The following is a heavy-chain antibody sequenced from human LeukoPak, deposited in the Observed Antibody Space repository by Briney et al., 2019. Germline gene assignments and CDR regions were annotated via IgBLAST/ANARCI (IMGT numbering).Heavy chain of an antibody. CDR3: ARVLRYGSGSYYTPLDY. Sequence: RGSLRLPCAASGFTFSSYSMNWVRQAPGKGLEWVSSISSSSSYIYYADSVKGRFTISRDNAKNSLYLQMNSLRAEDTAVYYCARVLRYGSGSYYTPLDYWGQGTLVTVSS. D-gene: IGHD3-10*01. J-gene: IGHJ4*02. CDR1: GFTFSSYS. CDR2: ISSSSSYI. V-gene: IGHV3-21*01.